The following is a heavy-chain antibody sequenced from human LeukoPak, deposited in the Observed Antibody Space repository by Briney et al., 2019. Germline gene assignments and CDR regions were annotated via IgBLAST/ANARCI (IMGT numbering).Heavy chain of an antibody. CDR1: GGSLSSYY. D-gene: IGHD2-2*01. CDR3: ARDGSVVVPAAMGAFDI. CDR2: IYSTGST. V-gene: IGHV4-4*07. J-gene: IGHJ3*02. Sequence: SETLSLTCTVSGGSLSSYYWSWIRQPAGKGLEWIGHIYSTGSTNYKPSLKSRVTMSVDTSKNQFSLKLSSVTAADTAVYYCARDGSVVVPAAMGAFDIWGQGTMVTVSS.